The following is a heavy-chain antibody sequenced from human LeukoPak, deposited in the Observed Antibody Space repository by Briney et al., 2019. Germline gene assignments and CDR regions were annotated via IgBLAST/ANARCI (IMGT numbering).Heavy chain of an antibody. CDR3: AREAEYYSDERSVYRGGWDYIDY. J-gene: IGHJ4*02. CDR2: VSYTGTT. Sequence: PSETLSLTCTVSGGSISTSSSYWGWLRQPPGKGLEWIGNVSYTGTTYYNPSLKSRVTISVDTSKNQFSLELISVTAADTAVYFCAREAEYYSDERSVYRGGWDYIDYWGQGALVTVSS. D-gene: IGHD3-3*01. V-gene: IGHV4-39*07. CDR1: GGSISTSSSY.